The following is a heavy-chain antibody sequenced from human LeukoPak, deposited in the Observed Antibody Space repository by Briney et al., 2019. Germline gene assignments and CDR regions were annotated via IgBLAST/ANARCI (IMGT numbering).Heavy chain of an antibody. V-gene: IGHV1-69*04. CDR1: GCAFISYA. CDR3: ARVGISAQGMWDY. D-gene: IGHD6-25*01. J-gene: IGHJ4*02. CDR2: IIPILGIA. Sequence: SVTVSFTSSGCAFISYAINWMRQAPGQGLEWMGRIIPILGIANYAQKFQGRVTITADKSTSTAYMELSSLRSEDTAVYYYARVGISAQGMWDYLVRGRLVTVSS.